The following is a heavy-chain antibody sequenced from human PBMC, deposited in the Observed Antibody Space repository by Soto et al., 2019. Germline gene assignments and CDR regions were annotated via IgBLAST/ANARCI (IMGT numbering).Heavy chain of an antibody. CDR1: GYSFTSYA. Sequence: QVQLVQSGAEVKKPGASVKVSCKASGYSFTSYAIEWVRQAPGQRLEWMGWINAGNGNTKYSQNLQGRVTITRDTSASTVYMQLSSLRSEDTAVYYCASEHDSWSGYAFDIWGQGTMVTVSS. CDR2: INAGNGNT. CDR3: ASEHDSWSGYAFDI. V-gene: IGHV1-3*01. J-gene: IGHJ3*02. D-gene: IGHD3-3*01.